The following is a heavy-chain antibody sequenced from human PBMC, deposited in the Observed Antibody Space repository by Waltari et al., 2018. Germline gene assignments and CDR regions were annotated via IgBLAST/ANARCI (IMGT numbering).Heavy chain of an antibody. Sequence: EVQLLESGGGLVQPGGSLRLSCAASGFTFSSYAMSWVRQAPGKGLEWVSVIYSGGSTYYADSVKGRFTISRDNSKNTLYLQMNSLRAEETAVYYCATGPQIVGAGVDYWGQGTLVTVSS. V-gene: IGHV3-23*03. CDR2: IYSGGST. J-gene: IGHJ4*02. D-gene: IGHD1-26*01. CDR1: GFTFSSYA. CDR3: ATGPQIVGAGVDY.